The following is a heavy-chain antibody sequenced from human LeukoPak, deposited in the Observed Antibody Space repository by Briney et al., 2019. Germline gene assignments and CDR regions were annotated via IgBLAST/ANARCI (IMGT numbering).Heavy chain of an antibody. J-gene: IGHJ5*02. CDR1: GFTVSSNY. D-gene: IGHD3-10*01. Sequence: PGGSLRLSCAASGFTVSSNYMSWVRQAPGKGLEWVGRIKSKTDGGTTDYAAPVKGRFTISRDDSKNTLYLQMNSLKTEDTAVYYCTRGYWFEPWGQGTLVTVSS. CDR2: IKSKTDGGTT. CDR3: TRGYWFEP. V-gene: IGHV3-15*01.